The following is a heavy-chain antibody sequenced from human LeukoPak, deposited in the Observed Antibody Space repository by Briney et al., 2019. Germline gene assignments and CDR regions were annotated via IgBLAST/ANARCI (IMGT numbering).Heavy chain of an antibody. CDR2: INHSGST. D-gene: IGHD6-13*01. CDR1: GGSFSGYY. Sequence: SETLSLTCAVYGGSFSGYYWSWIRQPPGKGLEWIGEINHSGSTNYNPSLKSRVTISVDTSKNQFSLKLSSVTAADTAVYYCARVSLPSSSWYIDYWGQRTLVTVSS. CDR3: ARVSLPSSSWYIDY. J-gene: IGHJ4*02. V-gene: IGHV4-34*01.